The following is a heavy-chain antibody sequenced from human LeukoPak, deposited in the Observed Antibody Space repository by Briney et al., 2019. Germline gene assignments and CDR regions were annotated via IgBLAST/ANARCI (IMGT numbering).Heavy chain of an antibody. CDR2: INHSAST. CDR1: GGSFSGYY. Sequence: SETLSLTCAVYGGSFSGYYWSWIRQPPGKGLEWIGEINHSASTNYNPSLKSRVTISVDTSKNQFSLKLSSVTAADTAVYYCARGPAAGTLDWFDPWGQGTLVTVSS. CDR3: ARGPAAGTLDWFDP. J-gene: IGHJ5*02. D-gene: IGHD6-13*01. V-gene: IGHV4-34*01.